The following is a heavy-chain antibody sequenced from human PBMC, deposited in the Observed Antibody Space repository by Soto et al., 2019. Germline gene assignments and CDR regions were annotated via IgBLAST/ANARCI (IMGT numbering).Heavy chain of an antibody. D-gene: IGHD2-2*01. CDR2: INHSGST. V-gene: IGHV4-34*01. CDR3: AKDETQYQLPWVY. CDR1: GGSFSGYC. J-gene: IGHJ4*02. Sequence: LEILSLTCAVYGGSFSGYCWSWIRQPPGKGLEWIGEINHSGSTNYNPSLKSRVTISVDTSKNQFSLKLSSVTAADTAVYYCAKDETQYQLPWVYWGQGTLVTVSS.